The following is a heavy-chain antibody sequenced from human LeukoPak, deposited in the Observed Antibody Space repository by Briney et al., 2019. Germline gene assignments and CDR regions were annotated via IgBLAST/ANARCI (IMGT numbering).Heavy chain of an antibody. Sequence: GGSLRLSCAASGFTFSGYGMFWVRQAPGKGLEWISSISIGGTYIYYADSVKGRFTISRNNAKNSLYLRMNSLRADDTAVYYCTKSRSSWSDDTFDIWGQGTMVTVSS. CDR1: GFTFSGYG. J-gene: IGHJ3*02. CDR3: TKSRSSWSDDTFDI. D-gene: IGHD6-13*01. CDR2: ISIGGTYI. V-gene: IGHV3-21*01.